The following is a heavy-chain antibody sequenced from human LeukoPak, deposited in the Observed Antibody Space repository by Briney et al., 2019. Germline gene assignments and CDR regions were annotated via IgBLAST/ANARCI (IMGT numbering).Heavy chain of an antibody. CDR3: AKDSDSSGYSPSWDY. D-gene: IGHD3-22*01. J-gene: IGHJ4*02. CDR1: GFTFSSYE. Sequence: GGSLRLSCAASGFTFSSYEMNWVRQAPGKGLEWVSYISSSGSTIYYADSVKGRFTISRDNARNSLYLQMNSLRAEDMALYYCAKDSDSSGYSPSWDYWGQGTLVTVSS. CDR2: ISSSGSTI. V-gene: IGHV3-48*03.